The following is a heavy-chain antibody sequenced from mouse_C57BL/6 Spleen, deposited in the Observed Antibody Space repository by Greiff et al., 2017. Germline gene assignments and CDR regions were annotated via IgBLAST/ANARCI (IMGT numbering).Heavy chain of an antibody. V-gene: IGHV1-82*01. J-gene: IGHJ3*01. Sequence: QVQLQQSGPELVKPGASVKISCKASGYAFSSSWMNWVKQRPGKGLEWIGRIYPGDGDTNYNGKFKGKATLTADKSSSTAYMQLSSLTSEDSAVYFCARGIDSSGSWFAYWGQGTLVTVSA. CDR3: ARGIDSSGSWFAY. D-gene: IGHD3-2*02. CDR1: GYAFSSSW. CDR2: IYPGDGDT.